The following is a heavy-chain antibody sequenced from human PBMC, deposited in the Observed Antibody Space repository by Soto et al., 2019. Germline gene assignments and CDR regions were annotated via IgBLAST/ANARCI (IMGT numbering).Heavy chain of an antibody. V-gene: IGHV3-30*03. D-gene: IGHD3-22*01. CDR1: GFTFSIYG. J-gene: IGHJ4*02. CDR2: ISYDGSNK. Sequence: GGSLRLSCAASGFTFSIYGMHWVRQAPGKGLEWVAVISYDGSNKYYADSVKGRFTISRDNSKNTLYLQMNSLRAEDTAVYYCARDFNGGPNYYDSSGYSNHWGQGTLVTAPQ. CDR3: ARDFNGGPNYYDSSGYSNH.